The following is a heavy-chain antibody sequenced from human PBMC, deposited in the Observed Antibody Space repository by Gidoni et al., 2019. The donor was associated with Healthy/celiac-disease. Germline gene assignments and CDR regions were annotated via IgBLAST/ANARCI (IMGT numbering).Heavy chain of an antibody. J-gene: IGHJ3*02. V-gene: IGHV3-7*03. CDR3: ARDPEWGACDI. D-gene: IGHD3-3*01. CDR1: GFSFSSHW. CDR2: INQDGSRT. Sequence: QLVESGGGLVQPGESLRLSCAASGFSFSSHWMMWVRQTPGQGLEWVANINQDGSRTSYVDSVKGRFTISRDNPQMSLYLQMSSLRGEDTGVYYCARDPEWGACDIWGQGTMVTVSS.